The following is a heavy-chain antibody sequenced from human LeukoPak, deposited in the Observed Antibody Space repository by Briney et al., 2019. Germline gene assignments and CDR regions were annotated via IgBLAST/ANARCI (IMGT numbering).Heavy chain of an antibody. CDR3: AREGGYSGYESYYYYMDV. Sequence: PGGSLRLSCAASGFTFSSYAMHWVRQAPGKGLEWVAVISYDGSSKYYADSVKGRFTISRDNSKNTLYLQMNSLRAEDTAVYYCAREGGYSGYESYYYYMDVWGKGTTVTVSS. D-gene: IGHD5-12*01. J-gene: IGHJ6*03. V-gene: IGHV3-30*01. CDR1: GFTFSSYA. CDR2: ISYDGSSK.